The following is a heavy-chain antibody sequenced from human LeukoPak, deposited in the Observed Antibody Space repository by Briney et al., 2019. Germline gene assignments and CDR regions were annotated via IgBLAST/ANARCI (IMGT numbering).Heavy chain of an antibody. D-gene: IGHD6-13*01. Sequence: GESLRISCKGSGYSFTSYWISWVRQMPGKGLEWMGRIDPSDSYTNYSPSFQGHATISADKSISTAYLQWSSLKASDTAMYFCARQAGIAAAGDYWGQGTLVTVSS. CDR1: GYSFTSYW. CDR2: IDPSDSYT. V-gene: IGHV5-10-1*01. J-gene: IGHJ4*02. CDR3: ARQAGIAAAGDY.